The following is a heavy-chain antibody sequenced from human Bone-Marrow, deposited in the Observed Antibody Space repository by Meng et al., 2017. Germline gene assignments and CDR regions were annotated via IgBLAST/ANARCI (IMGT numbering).Heavy chain of an antibody. D-gene: IGHD2-15*01. Sequence: ASVKVSCKASGYTFTSYYMHWVRQAPGQGLEWMGIINPSGGSTSYAQKFQGRVTMTRDTSTSTVYMELSSLRSEDTAVYYCASRAIDIAATDYSDYWGQGTLVTVSS. V-gene: IGHV1-46*01. CDR3: ASRAIDIAATDYSDY. CDR2: INPSGGST. J-gene: IGHJ4*02. CDR1: GYTFTSYY.